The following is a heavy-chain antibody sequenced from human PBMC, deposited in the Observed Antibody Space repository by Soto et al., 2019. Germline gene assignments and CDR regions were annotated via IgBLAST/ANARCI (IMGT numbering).Heavy chain of an antibody. V-gene: IGHV1-3*01. Sequence: GASVKVSCKASGYSFTSYSTRWVRQAPGQRLEYMGWINAGNGDTKYSQKFQGRVTITRDTSARTAYMELSSLRSEDTAVYYCARGYYESSGSGPIDPWGQGTLVTVSS. J-gene: IGHJ5*02. D-gene: IGHD3-22*01. CDR3: ARGYYESSGSGPIDP. CDR1: GYSFTSYS. CDR2: INAGNGDT.